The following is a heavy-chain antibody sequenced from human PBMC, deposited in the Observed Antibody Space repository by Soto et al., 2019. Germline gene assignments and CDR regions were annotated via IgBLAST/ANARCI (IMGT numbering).Heavy chain of an antibody. CDR3: ARGPYYDILTGYYGNYYYYYGMDV. J-gene: IGHJ6*02. V-gene: IGHV3-33*01. Sequence: QVQLVESGGGVVQPGRSLRLSCAASGFTFSSYGMHWVRQAPGKGLEWVAVIWYDGSIKYYADSVKGRFTISRDNSKNTLYLQMNSLRAEDTAVYYCARGPYYDILTGYYGNYYYYYGMDVWGQGTTVTVSS. D-gene: IGHD3-9*01. CDR2: IWYDGSIK. CDR1: GFTFSSYG.